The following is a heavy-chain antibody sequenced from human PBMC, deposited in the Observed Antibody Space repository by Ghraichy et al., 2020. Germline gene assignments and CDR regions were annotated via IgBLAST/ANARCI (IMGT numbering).Heavy chain of an antibody. V-gene: IGHV3-64D*06. CDR3: VKDRGSTIRDFDY. CDR1: GFTFTTYA. CDR2: ISHNGATT. D-gene: IGHD1-1*01. Sequence: GGSLRLSCSASGFTFTTYAMHWVRQAPGKGLEYVSAISHNGATTYYADSVKDRFAISRDSSRNTLYLQMSSLRTEDTAVYYCVKDRGSTIRDFDYWGQGTLVNVPS. J-gene: IGHJ4*02.